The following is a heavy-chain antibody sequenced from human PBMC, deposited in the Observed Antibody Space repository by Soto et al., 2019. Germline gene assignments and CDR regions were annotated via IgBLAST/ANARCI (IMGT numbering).Heavy chain of an antibody. D-gene: IGHD5-18*01. CDR3: ARQHLDTAMVPSGMDV. CDR1: GGSISSYY. Sequence: SETLSLTCTVSGGSISSYYWSWIRQPPGKGLEWIGYIYYSGSTNYNPSLKSRVTISVDTSKNQFSLKLSSVTAADTAVYYCARQHLDTAMVPSGMDVWGQGTTVTVSS. CDR2: IYYSGST. V-gene: IGHV4-59*08. J-gene: IGHJ6*02.